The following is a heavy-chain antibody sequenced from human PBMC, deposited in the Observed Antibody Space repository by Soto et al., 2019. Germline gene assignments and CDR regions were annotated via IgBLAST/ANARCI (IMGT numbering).Heavy chain of an antibody. CDR3: TTDPLPYYDFWSGYLGYYYGMDV. CDR1: GFTFSNAW. CDR2: IKSKTDGGTT. V-gene: IGHV3-15*07. J-gene: IGHJ6*02. Sequence: GGSLRLSCAASGFTFSNAWMNWVRQAPGKGLEWVGRIKSKTDGGTTGYAAPVKGRFTISRDDSKNTLYLQMNSLKTEDTAVYYCTTDPLPYYDFWSGYLGYYYGMDVWGQGTTVTVSS. D-gene: IGHD3-3*01.